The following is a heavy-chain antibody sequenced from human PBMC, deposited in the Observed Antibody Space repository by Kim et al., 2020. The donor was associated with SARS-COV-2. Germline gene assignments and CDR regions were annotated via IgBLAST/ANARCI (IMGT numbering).Heavy chain of an antibody. J-gene: IGHJ4*02. Sequence: GGSLRLSCAASGFTFSSYVMSWVRQAPGKGLEWVSTIDNNGAGTYYADSVKGRFTISRDNSKDTLYLHMNSLRADDTAVYYCAKRVNGYNVGDYWGQGTL. CDR3: AKRVNGYNVGDY. D-gene: IGHD5-12*01. CDR2: IDNNGAGT. V-gene: IGHV3-23*01. CDR1: GFTFSSYV.